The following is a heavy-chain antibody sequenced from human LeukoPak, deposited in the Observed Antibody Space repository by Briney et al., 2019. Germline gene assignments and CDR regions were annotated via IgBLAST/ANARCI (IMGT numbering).Heavy chain of an antibody. CDR3: ARDRTPNTNYGYNWFDP. J-gene: IGHJ5*02. CDR2: MSSRGSTI. D-gene: IGHD4-11*01. CDR1: GFTFSIYE. Sequence: PGGSLRLSCAASGFTFSIYEMSWVRQAPGKGLEWLTYMSSRGSTISYADSVKGRFTISRDNAKNSLFLQMNSLRAEDTAVYYCARDRTPNTNYGYNWFDPWGQGTLVTVSS. V-gene: IGHV3-48*03.